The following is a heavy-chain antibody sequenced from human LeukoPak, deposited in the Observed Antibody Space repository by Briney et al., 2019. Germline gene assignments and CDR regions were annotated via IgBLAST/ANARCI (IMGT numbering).Heavy chain of an antibody. D-gene: IGHD6-6*01. Sequence: PGGSLRLSCAASGFTFSSYVMYWVRQAPGKGLEWVAVISYDGSNKYYADSVKGRFTISRDNSKNTLYLQMNSLRAEDTAVYYCVGTIASRGSEYWGQGALVTVSS. V-gene: IGHV3-30*03. CDR2: ISYDGSNK. CDR1: GFTFSSYV. CDR3: VGTIASRGSEY. J-gene: IGHJ4*02.